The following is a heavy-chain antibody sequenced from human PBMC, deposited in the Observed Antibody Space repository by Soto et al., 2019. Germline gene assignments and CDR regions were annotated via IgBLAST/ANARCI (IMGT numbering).Heavy chain of an antibody. Sequence: QVQLVQSGAEVKKPGSSVKVSCKASGGTFSRNTISWVRQAPGQGLEWMGGIMPIFGSANYAQKFQGRVTITADENKRTVYMELSRLRSEDTAVYYCARQFDSDTTGYYYAYWGQGTLVTVSS. CDR3: ARQFDSDTTGYYYAY. J-gene: IGHJ4*02. D-gene: IGHD3-22*01. CDR2: IMPIFGSA. CDR1: GGTFSRNT. V-gene: IGHV1-69*01.